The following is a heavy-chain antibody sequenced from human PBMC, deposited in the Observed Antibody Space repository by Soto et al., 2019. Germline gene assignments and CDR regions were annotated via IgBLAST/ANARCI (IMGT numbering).Heavy chain of an antibody. CDR1: GGTFSSYA. V-gene: IGHV1-69*13. D-gene: IGHD5-18*01. CDR2: IIPIFGTA. Sequence: GASVKVSCKASGGTFSSYAISWVRQAPGQGLEWMGGIIPIFGTANYAQKFQGRVTITADEPTSTAYMELSSLRSEDTAVYYCARGGVDTAMVDAFDIWGQGTMVTVSS. J-gene: IGHJ3*02. CDR3: ARGGVDTAMVDAFDI.